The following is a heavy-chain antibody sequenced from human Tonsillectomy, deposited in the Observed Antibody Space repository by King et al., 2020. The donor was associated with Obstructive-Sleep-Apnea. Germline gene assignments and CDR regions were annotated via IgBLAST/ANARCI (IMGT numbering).Heavy chain of an antibody. J-gene: IGHJ1*01. D-gene: IGHD3-22*01. V-gene: IGHV2-5*02. Sequence: TLKESGPTLMKPTQTLTLTCTFSWFSLTTSGVAVGWIRQPPGKVLEWLALIYWDDDKGTYSTSLKSRLTITKETSKNQVALIMTNIDPVNTATYYCAHETYYYDSSGYYVEYFQHWGQGTLVTVSS. CDR1: WFSLTTSGVA. CDR2: IYWDDDK. CDR3: AHETYYYDSSGYYVEYFQH.